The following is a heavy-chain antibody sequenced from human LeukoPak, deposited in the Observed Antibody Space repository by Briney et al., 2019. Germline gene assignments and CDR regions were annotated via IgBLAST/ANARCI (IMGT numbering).Heavy chain of an antibody. CDR1: GVSISSYY. CDR2: IYYSGST. D-gene: IGHD4-11*01. V-gene: IGHV4-59*01. Sequence: SETLSLTCTVSGVSISSYYWSWVRQPPGKGLEWVGYIYYSGSTKYNPSLKRGGTISVDTSKNQFSLKLSSVTAADTAVYYCPRVDYIGAFDIWGQGTMVTLSS. CDR3: PRVDYIGAFDI. J-gene: IGHJ3*02.